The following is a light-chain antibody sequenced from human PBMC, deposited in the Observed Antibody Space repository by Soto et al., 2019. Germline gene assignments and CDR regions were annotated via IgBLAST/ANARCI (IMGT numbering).Light chain of an antibody. CDR3: SSYTRSSTVV. V-gene: IGLV2-14*01. CDR2: EVS. Sequence: QSVLTQPASVSGSPGQSITISCTGSSSDIGGFNYVSWYQQHPGKAPKLMIYEVSKRPSGDSNRFSGSKSGNTASLTISGLQAEDEADYYCSSYTRSSTVVFGGGTQLTVL. J-gene: IGLJ2*01. CDR1: SSDIGGFNY.